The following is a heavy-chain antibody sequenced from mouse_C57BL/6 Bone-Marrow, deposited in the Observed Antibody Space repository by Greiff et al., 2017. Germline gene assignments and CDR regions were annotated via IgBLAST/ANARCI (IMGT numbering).Heavy chain of an antibody. CDR2: ISDGGSYT. CDR1: GFTFSSYA. V-gene: IGHV5-4*01. Sequence: EVKLMESGGGLVKPGGSLKLSCAASGFTFSSYAMSWVRQTPEKRLEWVATISDGGSYTYYPDHVTGRFTISRDNAKNNLYLQMSHLKSEDTALYYCARDPWFAYWGQGTLVTVYA. J-gene: IGHJ3*01. CDR3: ARDPWFAY.